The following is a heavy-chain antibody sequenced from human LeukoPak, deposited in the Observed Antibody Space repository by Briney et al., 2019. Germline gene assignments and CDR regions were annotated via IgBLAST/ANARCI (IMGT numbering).Heavy chain of an antibody. V-gene: IGHV4-34*01. CDR1: GGSFSGYY. J-gene: IGHJ4*02. CDR3: ARSWTYCGGDCYPYYFDY. D-gene: IGHD2-21*02. Sequence: SETLSLTCAVYGGSFSGYYWSWIRQPPGKGLEWIGEINHSGSTNYNPSLKSRVTISVDTSKNQFSLKLSSVTAADTAVYYCARSWTYCGGDCYPYYFDYWGQGTLVTVSS. CDR2: INHSGST.